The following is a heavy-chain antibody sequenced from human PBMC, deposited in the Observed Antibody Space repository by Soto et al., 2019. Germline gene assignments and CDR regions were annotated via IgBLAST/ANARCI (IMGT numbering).Heavy chain of an antibody. D-gene: IGHD6-13*01. Sequence: QVTLKESGPTLVKPTQTLTLTCTFSGFSLSTSGVGVGWIRQPPGKALEWLALIYWDDDKHYSPSLKSRLTITNDTSKNQMVLTMTNMDTVDTATYYCAHRRYSRSWYYFDYWGQGTLVTVSS. CDR3: AHRRYSRSWYYFDY. V-gene: IGHV2-5*02. J-gene: IGHJ4*02. CDR2: IYWDDDK. CDR1: GFSLSTSGVG.